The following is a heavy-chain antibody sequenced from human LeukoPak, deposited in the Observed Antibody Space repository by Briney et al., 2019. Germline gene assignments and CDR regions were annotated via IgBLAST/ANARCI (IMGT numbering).Heavy chain of an antibody. V-gene: IGHV4-34*01. Sequence: SETLSLTCAVYGGSFSGYYWSWIRQPPGKGLEWIGEINHSGSTNYNPSLKSRVTISVDTSKNQFSLKLSSVTAADTAVYYCARMTNYYDSSGSNWGQGTLVTVSS. CDR2: INHSGST. CDR1: GGSFSGYY. D-gene: IGHD3-22*01. J-gene: IGHJ4*02. CDR3: ARMTNYYDSSGSN.